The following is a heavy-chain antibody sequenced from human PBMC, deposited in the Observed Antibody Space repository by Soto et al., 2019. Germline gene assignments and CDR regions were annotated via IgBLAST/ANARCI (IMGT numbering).Heavy chain of an antibody. D-gene: IGHD2-21*01. CDR1: GGTFSSYA. V-gene: IGHV1-69*01. CDR2: IIPIFGTA. J-gene: IGHJ6*02. Sequence: QVQLVQSGAEVKKPGSSVKVSCKASGGTFSSYAISWVRQAPGQGLEWMGGIIPIFGTANYAQKFQGRVTITADESTSTAYMELRSLRSEATAVYYCARVGPRRVVKQRGGYYYYGMDVWGQGTTVTVSS. CDR3: ARVGPRRVVKQRGGYYYYGMDV.